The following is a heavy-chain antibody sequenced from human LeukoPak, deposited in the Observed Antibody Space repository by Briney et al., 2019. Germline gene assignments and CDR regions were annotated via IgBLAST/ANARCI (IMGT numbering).Heavy chain of an antibody. CDR3: AKEELEMATITGSDN. CDR1: GFTFSSYA. D-gene: IGHD5-24*01. V-gene: IGHV3-23*01. Sequence: GGSLRLSSAASGFTFSSYAMSWVRQAPGKGLEWVSGMSGSGGSTYYGDSVKGRFTISRDNSKNTLYQQMNNLRAEDTAVYYCAKEELEMATITGSDNWGQGTLVTVSS. J-gene: IGHJ4*02. CDR2: MSGSGGST.